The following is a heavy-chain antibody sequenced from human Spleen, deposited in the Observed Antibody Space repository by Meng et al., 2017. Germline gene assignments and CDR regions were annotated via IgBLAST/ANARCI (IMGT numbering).Heavy chain of an antibody. CDR1: GYSINSDYY. V-gene: IGHV3-23*01. CDR2: ISGSGGST. J-gene: IGHJ5*02. D-gene: IGHD2-15*01. CDR3: ARDHCSGGRCHPNWFDP. Sequence: GGSLRLSCTVSGYSINSDYYWGWIRQPPGKGLEWVSAISGSGGSTYYADSVKGRFTISRDNSKNTLYLQMNSLRAEDTAVYYCARDHCSGGRCHPNWFDPWGQGTLVTVSS.